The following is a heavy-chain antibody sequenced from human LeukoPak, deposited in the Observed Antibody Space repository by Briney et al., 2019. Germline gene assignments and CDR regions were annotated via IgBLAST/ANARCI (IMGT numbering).Heavy chain of an antibody. J-gene: IGHJ1*01. D-gene: IGHD3-22*01. CDR2: IKSDGST. CDR3: ARAPSEIGGYYPEYFRH. Sequence: GGSLRLSCAASGFTFSTYCMRWVRHAPGKGLVWVSRIKSDGSTNYADSVKGRFTISRDNANNTLSLQMNSLRPEDTGVYYCARAPSEIGGYYPEYFRHWGEGTLVTVSS. V-gene: IGHV3-74*01. CDR1: GFTFSTYC.